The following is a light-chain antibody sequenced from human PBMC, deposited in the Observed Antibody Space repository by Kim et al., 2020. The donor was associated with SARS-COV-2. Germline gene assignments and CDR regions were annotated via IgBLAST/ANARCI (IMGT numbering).Light chain of an antibody. CDR1: SLRSYY. CDR3: NSRDSNDNVV. CDR2: GKN. V-gene: IGLV3-19*01. Sequence: SSELTQDPAVSVALGQTVRITCQGDSLRSYYATWYQQKPGQAPILVIYGKNNRPSGIPDRFSGSSSGHTASLTITGTQAGDEADYYRNSRDSNDNVVFGG. J-gene: IGLJ2*01.